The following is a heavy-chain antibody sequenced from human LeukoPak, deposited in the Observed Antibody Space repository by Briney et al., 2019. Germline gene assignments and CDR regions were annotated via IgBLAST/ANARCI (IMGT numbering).Heavy chain of an antibody. Sequence: GSPVKVSCKASGDTFSSYAISWVRQAPGQGLEWMGRIIPSFGTANYAQKFQGRVTITADKSTSTAYMELSSLRSEDTAVYYCARDVDSIAAVGTGCMDVWGKGTTVTVSS. D-gene: IGHD6-13*01. CDR3: ARDVDSIAAVGTGCMDV. V-gene: IGHV1-69*06. CDR1: GDTFSSYA. J-gene: IGHJ6*03. CDR2: IIPSFGTA.